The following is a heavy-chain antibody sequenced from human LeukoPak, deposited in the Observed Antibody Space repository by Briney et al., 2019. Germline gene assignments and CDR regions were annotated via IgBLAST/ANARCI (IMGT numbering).Heavy chain of an antibody. V-gene: IGHV4-34*01. D-gene: IGHD3-22*01. Sequence: PSETLSLTCAVYGGSFSGYYWSWIRQPPGKGLEWIGEINHSGSTNYNPFLKSRVTISVDTSKNQFSLKLSSVTAADTAVYYCARLYYYDSRPWGQGTMVTVSS. CDR1: GGSFSGYY. J-gene: IGHJ3*01. CDR2: INHSGST. CDR3: ARLYYYDSRP.